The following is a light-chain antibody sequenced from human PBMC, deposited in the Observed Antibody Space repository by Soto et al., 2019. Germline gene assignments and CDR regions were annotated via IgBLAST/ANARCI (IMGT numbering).Light chain of an antibody. CDR3: TSFTSSSTWV. V-gene: IGLV2-14*03. CDR2: EVS. J-gene: IGLJ3*02. Sequence: QSALTQPASVSGSPGQSITISCTGTSSDVGGYNYVSWFQQHPGKAPKLKIYEVSNRPCGVSNRFSGSKSGYTASLTISELQAEDEADYYCTSFTSSSTWVFGGGTQLTVL. CDR1: SSDVGGYNY.